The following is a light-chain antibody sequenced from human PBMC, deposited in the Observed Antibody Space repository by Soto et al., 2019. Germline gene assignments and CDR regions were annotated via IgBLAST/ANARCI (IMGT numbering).Light chain of an antibody. CDR3: SSYAGKGV. J-gene: IGLJ2*01. CDR2: EVS. V-gene: IGLV2-8*01. Sequence: QSALTQPPSASGSSGQSVTISCTGTSSDVGDYNYVSWYQQHPGKAPKLMIYEVSKRPSGVPDRFSGSKSGNTASLTVSGLQAEDEADYYCSSYAGKGVFGGGTKLTVL. CDR1: SSDVGDYNY.